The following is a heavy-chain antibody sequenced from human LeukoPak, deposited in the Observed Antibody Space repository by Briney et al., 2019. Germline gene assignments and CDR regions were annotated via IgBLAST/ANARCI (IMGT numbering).Heavy chain of an antibody. CDR1: GGSISSGGYY. CDR2: IYYSGST. V-gene: IGHV4-31*03. J-gene: IGHJ3*02. CDR3: ARDESGYDPRAFDI. D-gene: IGHD5-12*01. Sequence: PSETLSLTCTVSGGSISSGGYYWSWIRQHPGKGLEWIGYIYYSGSTYYNPSLKSRVTISVDTPKNQFSLKLSSVTAADTAVYYCARDESGYDPRAFDIWGQGTMVTVSS.